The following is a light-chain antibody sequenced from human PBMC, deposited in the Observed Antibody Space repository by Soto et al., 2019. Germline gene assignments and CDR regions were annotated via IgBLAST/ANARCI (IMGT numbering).Light chain of an antibody. J-gene: IGKJ1*01. CDR2: GAS. CDR3: QQYASSPPWT. CDR1: QRVSSGY. Sequence: EIVLTQSPGTLSLSPVERATLSCRASQRVSSGYLGWYQQRPGQAPRLLLYGASNRAAGIPDRFSGRGSETDFTLTISRLEPEDFAVYYWQQYASSPPWTFGQGTKVEIK. V-gene: IGKV3-20*01.